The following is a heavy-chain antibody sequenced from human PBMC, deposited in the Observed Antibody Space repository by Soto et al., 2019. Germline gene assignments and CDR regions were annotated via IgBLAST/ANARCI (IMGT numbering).Heavy chain of an antibody. V-gene: IGHV4-34*01. D-gene: IGHD3-9*01. CDR1: GGSFSGYY. CDR3: AGSYYDILTGPAVSNWFDP. J-gene: IGHJ5*02. Sequence: PSETLSLTCAVYGGSFSGYYWSWIRQPPGKGLEWIGEINHSGSTNYNPSLKSRVTISVDTSKNQFSLKLSSVTAADTAVYYCAGSYYDILTGPAVSNWFDPWGQGTLVTVSS. CDR2: INHSGST.